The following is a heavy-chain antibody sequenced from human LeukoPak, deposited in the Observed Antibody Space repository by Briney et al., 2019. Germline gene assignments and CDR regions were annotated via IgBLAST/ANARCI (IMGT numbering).Heavy chain of an antibody. V-gene: IGHV1-8*01. D-gene: IGHD3-10*01. CDR1: GYTFTSYD. J-gene: IGHJ4*02. CDR2: MNPNSGNT. CDR3: ARALWFGEFPLGY. Sequence: ASVKVSCKASGYTFTSYDINWVRQATGQGLEWMGWMNPNSGNTGYARKFQGRVTMTRNTSISTAYMELSSLRSEDTAVYYCARALWFGEFPLGYWGQGTLVTVSS.